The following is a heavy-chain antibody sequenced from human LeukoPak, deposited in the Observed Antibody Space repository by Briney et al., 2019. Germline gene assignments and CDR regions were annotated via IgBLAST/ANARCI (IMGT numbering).Heavy chain of an antibody. V-gene: IGHV3-23*01. CDR1: GFTFSGYA. CDR3: AKASTRWAGAKWFDP. D-gene: IGHD4-23*01. CDR2: ISVRGSST. J-gene: IGHJ5*02. Sequence: TGGSLRLAWSASGFTFSGYAMSWARQAPGKGRQWVSLISVRGSSTNYADSVKGRFSVSRDNYKNTLYLQMNSLRGDDTAVYYCAKASTRWAGAKWFDPWGQGTLVTVSS.